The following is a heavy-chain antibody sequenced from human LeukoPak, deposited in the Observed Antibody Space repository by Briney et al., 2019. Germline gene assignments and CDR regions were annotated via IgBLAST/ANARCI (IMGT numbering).Heavy chain of an antibody. CDR1: GFTFSSYG. CDR2: IGSDGDGT. CDR3: VSPVFINF. V-gene: IGHV3-64D*06. D-gene: IGHD1-14*01. J-gene: IGHJ4*01. Sequence: GGSLRLSCAASGFTFSSYGMHWVRQAPGKGLEHVSTIGSDGDGTYYADSVKDRFIISRDNSKNVVYLQMSSLRPEDTAVYYCVSPVFINFWGQGTLVTVSS.